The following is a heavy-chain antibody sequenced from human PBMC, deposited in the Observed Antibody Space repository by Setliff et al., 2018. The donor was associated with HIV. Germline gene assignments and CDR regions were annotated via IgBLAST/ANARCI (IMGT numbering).Heavy chain of an antibody. Sequence: ASVKVSRKASGGSFSSFAFSWIRQAPGQGLEWMGGIIPIFGKVEYAQRFQDRVKITADESTSTAYMEMSSLTSEDTAIYYCARSDSGWPHYQYHHTNVWGKGTTVTVSS. CDR3: ARSDSGWPHYQYHHTNV. CDR2: IIPIFGKV. J-gene: IGHJ6*04. CDR1: GGSFSSFA. D-gene: IGHD6-19*01. V-gene: IGHV1-69*13.